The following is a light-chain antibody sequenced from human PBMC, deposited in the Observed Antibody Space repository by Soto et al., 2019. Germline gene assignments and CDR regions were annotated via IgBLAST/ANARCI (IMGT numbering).Light chain of an antibody. CDR1: QSVSSF. Sequence: EIVLTQSPATLSLSPGERATLSCRASQSVSSFLAWYQQKPGQAPRLLMFDASKRATGIPARFSGSGSGTDFTLTISSLEPEDFALYFCQQRTGWPPEITFGQATRLQIK. CDR2: DAS. V-gene: IGKV3-11*01. CDR3: QQRTGWPPEIT. J-gene: IGKJ5*01.